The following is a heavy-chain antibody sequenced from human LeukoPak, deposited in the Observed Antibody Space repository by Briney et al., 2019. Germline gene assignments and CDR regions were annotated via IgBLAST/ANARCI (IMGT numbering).Heavy chain of an antibody. D-gene: IGHD2-2*01. CDR2: IYYSGST. CDR1: GGSISSSSYY. CDR3: ARGIVVVPAARGNWFDP. J-gene: IGHJ5*02. Sequence: SETLSLTCTVSGGSISSSSYYWGWIRQPPGKGLEWIGSIYYSGSTYYNPSLKSRVTISVDTSKNQFSLKLSSVTAADTAVYYCARGIVVVPAARGNWFDPWGQGTLVTVSS. V-gene: IGHV4-39*07.